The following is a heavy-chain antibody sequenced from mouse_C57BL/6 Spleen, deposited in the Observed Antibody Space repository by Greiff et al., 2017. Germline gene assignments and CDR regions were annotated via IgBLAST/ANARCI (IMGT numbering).Heavy chain of an antibody. CDR2: ISSGSSTI. D-gene: IGHD1-1*02. J-gene: IGHJ1*03. Sequence: EVKLVESGGGLVKPGGSLKLSCAASGFTFSDYGMHWVRQAPEKGLEWVAYISSGSSTIYYADTVKGRFTISRDNAKNTLFLQMTSLRSEDTAMYYCARFYGPWYFDVWGTGTTVTVSS. CDR1: GFTFSDYG. V-gene: IGHV5-17*01. CDR3: ARFYGPWYFDV.